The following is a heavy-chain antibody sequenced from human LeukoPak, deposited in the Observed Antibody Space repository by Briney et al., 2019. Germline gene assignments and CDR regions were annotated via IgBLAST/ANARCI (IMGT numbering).Heavy chain of an antibody. D-gene: IGHD2-21*01. CDR1: SDSISGYY. CDR3: ARGPYCGGDCFFAY. V-gene: IGHV4-4*07. Sequence: RSSETLSLTCTVSSDSISGYYWSWIRQPAGKGLEWIGRIYPTGTTNYNPSLKSRVSMSVDTSKNQFSLNLNSVTAADTAVYYCARGPYCGGDCFFAYWGQGALVTASP. J-gene: IGHJ4*02. CDR2: IYPTGTT.